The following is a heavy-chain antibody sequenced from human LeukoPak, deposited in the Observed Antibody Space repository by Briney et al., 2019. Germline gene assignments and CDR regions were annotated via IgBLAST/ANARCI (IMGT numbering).Heavy chain of an antibody. D-gene: IGHD6-13*01. V-gene: IGHV3-23*01. CDR2: ITGSGGGT. Sequence: GGSLRLSCAASGFTFSSYAMSWVRRAPGKGLEWVSGITGSGGGTYYADSVKGRFTISIDSSSSTLFLQMKSLRAEDTATYYCAKEVAAGRKGIDYWGQGILVTVSS. J-gene: IGHJ4*02. CDR3: AKEVAAGRKGIDY. CDR1: GFTFSSYA.